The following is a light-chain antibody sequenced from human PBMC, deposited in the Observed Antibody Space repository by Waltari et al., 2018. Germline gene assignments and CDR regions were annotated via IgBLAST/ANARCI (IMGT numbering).Light chain of an antibody. CDR2: GTS. Sequence: EVVLTQSPGTLSLSPGERATLSCRASHSVSRTYFAWYQQRPGRAPRLIINGTSNRATGIPERFSGSVSETDFTLTIDRLEPEDFAVYYCQQYGGSVWTFGQGTKVEVK. CDR3: QQYGGSVWT. CDR1: HSVSRTY. J-gene: IGKJ1*01. V-gene: IGKV3-20*01.